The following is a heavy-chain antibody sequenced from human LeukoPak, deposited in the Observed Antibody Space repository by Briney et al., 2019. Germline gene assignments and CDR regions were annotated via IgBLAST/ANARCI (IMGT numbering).Heavy chain of an antibody. Sequence: PGGSLGLSCAASGFTFTSYAMTWVRQAPGKGLEWVSGIRGSSADTYYADSVKGRFTISRDNSKNTLYLQMNSLRAEDTAVYYCAKTNWEYSYRPDHWGQGTLVTVSS. CDR1: GFTFTSYA. CDR2: IRGSSADT. CDR3: AKTNWEYSYRPDH. J-gene: IGHJ4*02. V-gene: IGHV3-23*01. D-gene: IGHD5-18*01.